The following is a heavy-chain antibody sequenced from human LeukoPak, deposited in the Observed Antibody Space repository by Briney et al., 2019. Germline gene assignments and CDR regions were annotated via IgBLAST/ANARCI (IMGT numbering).Heavy chain of an antibody. V-gene: IGHV1-2*02. D-gene: IGHD5-18*01. CDR3: AGGGYSYDSGLNWFDP. Sequence: AASVKVSCKASGYTFTGYFMRWVRQAPGQGLEWMGWINPNSGGTNYAQKFQGRVTMTRDTSISTACMELSRLRSDDTAVYYCAGGGYSYDSGLNWFDPWGQGALVTVSS. CDR1: GYTFTGYF. J-gene: IGHJ5*02. CDR2: INPNSGGT.